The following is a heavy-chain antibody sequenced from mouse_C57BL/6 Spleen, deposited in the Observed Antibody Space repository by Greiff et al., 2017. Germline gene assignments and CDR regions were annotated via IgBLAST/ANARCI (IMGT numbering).Heavy chain of an antibody. D-gene: IGHD1-1*01. CDR3: ASDYYYGTPFAY. CDR1: GFTFSDYY. V-gene: IGHV5-12*01. Sequence: EVQGVESGGGLVQPGGSLKLSCAASGFTFSDYYMYWVRQTPEKRLEWVAYISNGGGSTYYPDTVKGRFTISRDNAKNTLYLQMSRLKSEDTAMYYCASDYYYGTPFAYWGQGTLVTVSA. CDR2: ISNGGGST. J-gene: IGHJ3*01.